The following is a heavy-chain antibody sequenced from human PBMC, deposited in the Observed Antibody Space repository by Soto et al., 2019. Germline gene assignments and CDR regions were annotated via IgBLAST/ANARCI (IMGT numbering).Heavy chain of an antibody. CDR3: ARDSIAAHGGNWFEP. J-gene: IGHJ5*02. CDR1: GYTFTSYG. V-gene: IGHV1-18*01. D-gene: IGHD6-13*01. CDR2: ISAYNGNT. Sequence: ASVKVSCKASGYTFTSYGVSWVRQAPGQGLEWMGWISAYNGNTNYARKLQGRVTMTTDTSTSTAYMELRSLRSDDTAVYYCARDSIAAHGGNWFEPRGQGTLVTVSS.